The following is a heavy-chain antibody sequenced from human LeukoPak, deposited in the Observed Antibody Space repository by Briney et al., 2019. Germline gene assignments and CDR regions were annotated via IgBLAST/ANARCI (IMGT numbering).Heavy chain of an antibody. V-gene: IGHV3-30*18. CDR1: GFTFSSYG. Sequence: GRSLRLSCAASGFTFSSYGMHWVRQAPGKGLEWVAVISYDGSNKYYADSVKGRFTISRDNSKNTLYLQMNSLRAEDTAVYYCAKEYTQVAGTFDYWGQGTLVTVSS. J-gene: IGHJ4*02. CDR3: AKEYTQVAGTFDY. D-gene: IGHD6-19*01. CDR2: ISYDGSNK.